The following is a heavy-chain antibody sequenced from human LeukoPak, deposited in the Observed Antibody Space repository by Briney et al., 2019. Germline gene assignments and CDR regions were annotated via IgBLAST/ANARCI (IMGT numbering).Heavy chain of an antibody. D-gene: IGHD6-19*01. CDR2: IKQDGSEK. J-gene: IGHJ4*02. V-gene: IGHV3-7*01. CDR1: GFTFNTYW. Sequence: GGSLRLSCAASGFTFNTYWMSWVRQAPGKGLEWVANIKQDGSEKYYVDSVKGRFTISRDNAKNSLYLQMNSLRAEDTAVYYCAILSPAVAGQALRYWGQGTLVTVSS. CDR3: AILSPAVAGQALRY.